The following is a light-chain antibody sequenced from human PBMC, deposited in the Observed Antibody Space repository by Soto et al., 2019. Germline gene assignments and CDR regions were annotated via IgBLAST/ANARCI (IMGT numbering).Light chain of an antibody. CDR2: DAS. Sequence: EIVWTQSPATLSLSAGERATLSCRASQSVSTYLAWYQEKSGQDPRIIIYDASNRATGIPARFSGIVSGTDFTLSISRLETEDCAVYEGQQRSTWTLTFGGGTKVDIK. CDR3: QQRSTWTLT. CDR1: QSVSTY. J-gene: IGKJ4*01. V-gene: IGKV3-11*01.